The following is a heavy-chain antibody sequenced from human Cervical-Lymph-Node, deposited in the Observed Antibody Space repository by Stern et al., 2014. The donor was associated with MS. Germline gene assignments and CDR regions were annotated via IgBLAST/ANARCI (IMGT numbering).Heavy chain of an antibody. V-gene: IGHV5-51*03. CDR2: IYPGDSDT. J-gene: IGHJ4*02. Sequence: EVQLVESGAEVKKPGESLKISCKGSGYSFATYWIGWVRQMPGKGLEWVGIIYPGDSDTGYSPSFQGQVTISADKSIFTAYLQWSSLKASDTAIYYCARRYGDYGYYFDYWGQGTLVTVSS. CDR1: GYSFATYW. D-gene: IGHD4-17*01. CDR3: ARRYGDYGYYFDY.